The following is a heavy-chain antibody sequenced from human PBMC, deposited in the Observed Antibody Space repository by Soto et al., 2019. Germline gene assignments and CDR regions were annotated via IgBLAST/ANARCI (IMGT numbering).Heavy chain of an antibody. V-gene: IGHV1-46*01. D-gene: IGHD6-13*01. CDR3: ARDHHDSSSPLHYVMAV. CDR2: INPSGGST. J-gene: IGHJ6*02. CDR1: GYTFTSYY. Sequence: ASVKVSCKASGYTFTSYYMHWVRQAPGQGLEWMGIINPSGGSTSYAQKFQDRVTMTRDTSTSTVYMELSSLRSEDTAVYYCARDHHDSSSPLHYVMAVRGQGTTVTLSS.